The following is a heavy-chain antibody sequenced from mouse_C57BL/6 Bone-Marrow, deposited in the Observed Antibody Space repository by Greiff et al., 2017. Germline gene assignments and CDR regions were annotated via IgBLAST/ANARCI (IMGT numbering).Heavy chain of an antibody. V-gene: IGHV1-54*01. J-gene: IGHJ3*01. D-gene: IGHD4-1*01. CDR3: ARSKNWDSWFAY. CDR1: GYAFTNYL. CDR2: INPGSGGT. Sequence: VQLQQSGAELVRPGTSVKVSCKASGYAFTNYLIEWVKQRPGQGLEWIGVINPGSGGTTYNEKFQGKATLTTDKSSSTAYMQLSSLTSEDSAVYFCARSKNWDSWFAYWGQGTLVTVSA.